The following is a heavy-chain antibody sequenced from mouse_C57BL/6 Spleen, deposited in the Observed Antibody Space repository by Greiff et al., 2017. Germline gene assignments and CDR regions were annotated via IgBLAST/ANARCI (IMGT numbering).Heavy chain of an antibody. J-gene: IGHJ4*01. CDR2: IDPSDSET. CDR3: ARMAGNYAMDY. V-gene: IGHV1-52*01. Sequence: VQLQQPGAELVRPGSSVKLSCKASGYTFTSYWMHWVKQRPIQGLEWIGNIDPSDSETHYNQKFKDKATLTVDKSSSTAYMQLSSLTAEDSAVYYCARMAGNYAMDYWGQGTSVTVSS. CDR1: GYTFTSYW.